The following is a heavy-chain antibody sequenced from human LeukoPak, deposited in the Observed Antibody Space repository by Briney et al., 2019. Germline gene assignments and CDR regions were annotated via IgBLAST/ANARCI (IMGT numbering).Heavy chain of an antibody. CDR2: INHSGST. Sequence: TSETLSLTCAVYGGSFSGYYWSWIRQPPGKGLEWIGEINHSGSTNYNLSLKSRVTISVDTSKNQFSLKLSSVTAADTAVYYCARNGVKSSGWYLGYWGQGTLVTVSS. CDR3: ARNGVKSSGWYLGY. J-gene: IGHJ4*02. V-gene: IGHV4-34*01. CDR1: GGSFSGYY. D-gene: IGHD6-19*01.